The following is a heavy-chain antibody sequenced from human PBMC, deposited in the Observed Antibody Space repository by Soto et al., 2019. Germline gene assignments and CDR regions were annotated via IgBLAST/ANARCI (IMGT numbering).Heavy chain of an antibody. CDR1: GFTFSSYA. J-gene: IGHJ6*02. CDR3: AKDLSITMIVVVRPYGMDV. Sequence: AGGSLRLSCAASGFTFSSYAMSWVRQAPGKGLEWVSAISGSGGSTYYADSVKGRFTISRDNSKNTLYLQMNSLRAEDTAVYYCAKDLSITMIVVVRPYGMDVWGQGTTVTVSS. CDR2: ISGSGGST. D-gene: IGHD3-22*01. V-gene: IGHV3-23*01.